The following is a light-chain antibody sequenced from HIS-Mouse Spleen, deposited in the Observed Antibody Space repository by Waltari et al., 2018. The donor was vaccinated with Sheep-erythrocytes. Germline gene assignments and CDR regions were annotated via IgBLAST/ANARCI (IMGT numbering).Light chain of an antibody. J-gene: IGKJ4*01. CDR1: QSISSW. CDR2: KAS. Sequence: DIQMTQSPSTLSASVGDRVTITCRARQSISSWLAWYQQKPGKAPKLLIYKASSLESGVPSRFSRSGSVTEFTLTISSLQPDDFATYYCQQYNSYPLTFGGGTKVEIK. V-gene: IGKV1-5*03. CDR3: QQYNSYPLT.